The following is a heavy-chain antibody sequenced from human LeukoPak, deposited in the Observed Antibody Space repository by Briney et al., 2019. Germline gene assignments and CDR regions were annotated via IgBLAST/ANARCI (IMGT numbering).Heavy chain of an antibody. V-gene: IGHV3-23*01. J-gene: IGHJ4*02. Sequence: VKPGGSLRLSCVASGFTFSKAWMSWVRQAPGKGLEWVSAISGSGGTTYYAVSVKGHFSISRDNSKNTPYLQMNSLRAEDTAVYYCAKNFYGDYNFFFDYWGQGTLVTVSS. CDR2: ISGSGGTT. CDR1: GFTFSKAW. D-gene: IGHD4-17*01. CDR3: AKNFYGDYNFFFDY.